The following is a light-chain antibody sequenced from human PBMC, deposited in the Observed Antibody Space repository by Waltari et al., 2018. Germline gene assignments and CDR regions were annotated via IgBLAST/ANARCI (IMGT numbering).Light chain of an antibody. CDR3: QQRTNGPPVT. CDR2: VAS. V-gene: IGKV1-39*01. CDR1: QSISNY. J-gene: IGKJ5*01. Sequence: DIQMTQSPSSLPASVGDRVTITCRSSQSISNYLNWYQHKPGEAPKLLVYVASNLQRGVPSRFSGSGSETDFTLTISSLEPDDFAVYYCQQRTNGPPVTFGQGTRLDLK.